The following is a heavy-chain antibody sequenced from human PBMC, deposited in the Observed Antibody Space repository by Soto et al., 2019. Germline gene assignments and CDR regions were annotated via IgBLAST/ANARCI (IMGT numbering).Heavy chain of an antibody. CDR2: ISWNSGTR. V-gene: IGHV3-9*01. Sequence: EVQLVDSGGGLVQPGRSLRLSCAASGFTFDIYAMHWVRQAPGKGLEWVSSISWNSGTRGYADSVKGRFTISRDNAKNSLYLQMDSLRLEDTAVYYCARGWVERLPRQPPSDYWGQGTLVTVSS. CDR1: GFTFDIYA. J-gene: IGHJ4*02. CDR3: ARGWVERLPRQPPSDY. D-gene: IGHD3-3*01.